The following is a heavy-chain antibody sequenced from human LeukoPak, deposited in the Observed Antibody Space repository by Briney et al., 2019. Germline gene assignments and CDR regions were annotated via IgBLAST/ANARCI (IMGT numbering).Heavy chain of an antibody. D-gene: IGHD5-12*01. CDR3: ARVSGYSGYDLNLFDY. CDR2: IYHSGST. CDR1: GGSISSGGYS. J-gene: IGHJ4*01. V-gene: IGHV4-30-2*01. Sequence: SETLSLTCAVSGGSISSGGYSWSWIRQPPGKGLEWIGYIYHSGSTYYNPSLKSRVTISVDRSKNQFSLKLSSVTAADTAVYYCARVSGYSGYDLNLFDYWGQEPWSPSPQ.